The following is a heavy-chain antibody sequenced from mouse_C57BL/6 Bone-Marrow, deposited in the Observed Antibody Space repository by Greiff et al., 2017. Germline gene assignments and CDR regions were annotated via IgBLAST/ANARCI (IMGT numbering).Heavy chain of an antibody. CDR3: ARWLTEYYAMNY. Sequence: VQLQQPGAELVKPGASVKLSCKASGYTFTSYWMHWVKQRPGQGLEWIGMIHPNSGSTNYNEKFKSKATLTVDKSSSTAYMQLSSLTSEDSAVFCGARWLTEYYAMNYWGQGTAVTVCS. CDR1: GYTFTSYW. V-gene: IGHV1-64*01. D-gene: IGHD2-2*01. J-gene: IGHJ4*01. CDR2: IHPNSGST.